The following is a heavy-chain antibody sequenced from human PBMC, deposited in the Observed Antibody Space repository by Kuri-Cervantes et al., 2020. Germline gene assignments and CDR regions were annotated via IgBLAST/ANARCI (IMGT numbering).Heavy chain of an antibody. CDR2: IYYSGST. D-gene: IGHD2/OR15-2a*01. J-gene: IGHJ5*02. CDR3: ARHPIVSDGANWFDP. Sequence: SETRSLTCTVAGGSISSSSYYWGWIRQPPGKGLEWIGSIYYSGSTYYNPSLKSRVTISVDTSKNQFSLKLSSVTAADTAVYSCARHPIVSDGANWFDPWGQGTLVTVSS. CDR1: GGSISSSSYY. V-gene: IGHV4-39*01.